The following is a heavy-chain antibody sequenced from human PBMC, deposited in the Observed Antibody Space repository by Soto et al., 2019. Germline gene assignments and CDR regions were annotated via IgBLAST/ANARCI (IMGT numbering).Heavy chain of an antibody. CDR2: IKQDGSEK. D-gene: IGHD4-17*01. CDR3: ARNTLYGDPERFDY. V-gene: IGHV3-7*01. CDR1: GFTFSSYW. J-gene: IGHJ4*02. Sequence: GGSLRLSCAASGFTFSSYWMSWVRQAPGKGLEWVANIKQDGSEKYYVDSVKGRFTISRDNAKNSLYLQMNSLRAEDTAVYYCARNTLYGDPERFDYWGQGTQVTVSS.